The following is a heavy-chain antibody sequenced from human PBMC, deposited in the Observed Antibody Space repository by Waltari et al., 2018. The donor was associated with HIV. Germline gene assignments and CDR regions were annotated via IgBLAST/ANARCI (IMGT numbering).Heavy chain of an antibody. CDR3: ARGLGGGTIYDY. CDR1: GYTFTGYY. CDR2: FNPNTGCV. D-gene: IGHD1-1*01. Sequence: QVQLVQSGAEVRKPGASVKVSCKTSGYTFTGYYIHWVRQAPGQGLQWMGGFNPNTGCVSYTQSFHGRVIMTRDTSVNIAYMELSSLRSDDTATYFCARGLGGGTIYDYWGQGTLVTVSS. V-gene: IGHV1-2*02. J-gene: IGHJ4*02.